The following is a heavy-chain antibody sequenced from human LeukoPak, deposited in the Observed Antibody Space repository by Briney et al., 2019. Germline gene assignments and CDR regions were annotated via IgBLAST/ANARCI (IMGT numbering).Heavy chain of an antibody. J-gene: IGHJ6*03. D-gene: IGHD3-3*01. CDR2: IKEDGTET. CDR3: ARDRYYDFWSGYSPNYYMDV. CDR1: GFIFSSYW. Sequence: GGSLRLSCAASGFIFSSYWMSWVRQAPGKGLEWVASIKEDGTETYYVDSVKGRFTISRDNAKNSLYLQMNSLRAEDTAVYYCARDRYYDFWSGYSPNYYMDVWGKGTTVTVSS. V-gene: IGHV3-7*01.